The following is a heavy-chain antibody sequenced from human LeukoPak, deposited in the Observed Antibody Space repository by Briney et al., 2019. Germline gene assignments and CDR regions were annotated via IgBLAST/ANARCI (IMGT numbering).Heavy chain of an antibody. Sequence: SETLSPTCTVSGGSISSYYWSWIRQPPGKGLEWIGYIYYSGSTNYNPPLKSRVTISVDTSKNQFSLKLSSVTAADTAVYYCASTAVAMKNFFDYWGQGTLDTVSS. V-gene: IGHV4-59*08. D-gene: IGHD6-19*01. J-gene: IGHJ4*02. CDR3: ASTAVAMKNFFDY. CDR2: IYYSGST. CDR1: GGSISSYY.